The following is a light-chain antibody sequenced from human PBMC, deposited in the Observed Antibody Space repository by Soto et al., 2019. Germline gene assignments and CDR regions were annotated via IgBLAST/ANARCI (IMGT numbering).Light chain of an antibody. Sequence: DIQMTQSPSSLSASTGDRVTITCRASQRINAFLNWYQKQPGKAPKLLIYTASSLQSGVPSRFSGSGSGTVFTLTISSLQPEDFAIYYCQQSYSNPLTFGGGTKVEIK. V-gene: IGKV1-39*01. CDR3: QQSYSNPLT. J-gene: IGKJ4*01. CDR2: TAS. CDR1: QRINAF.